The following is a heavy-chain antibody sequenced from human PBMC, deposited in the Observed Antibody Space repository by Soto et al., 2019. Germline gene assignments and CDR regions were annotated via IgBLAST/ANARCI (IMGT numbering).Heavy chain of an antibody. J-gene: IGHJ6*02. CDR2: MNPNSGNT. Sequence: ASVKVSCKASGYTFTSYDINWVRQATGQGLEWMGWMNPNSGNTGYAQKFQGRVTMTRNTSISTAYMELSSLRSEDTAVYYCARASRDFWSRYYSYGMDVWGQGTTVTVSS. V-gene: IGHV1-8*01. CDR1: GYTFTSYD. CDR3: ARASRDFWSRYYSYGMDV. D-gene: IGHD3-3*01.